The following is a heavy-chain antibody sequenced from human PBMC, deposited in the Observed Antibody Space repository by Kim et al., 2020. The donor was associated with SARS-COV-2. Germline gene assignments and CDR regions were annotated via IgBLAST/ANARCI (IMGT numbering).Heavy chain of an antibody. D-gene: IGHD3-9*01. V-gene: IGHV1-69*02. J-gene: IGHJ4*02. Sequence: NDAQKFQGRVTITADKSTSTAYMELSSLRSEDTAVYYCASSVGSYFDLGYWGQGTLVTVSS. CDR3: ASSVGSYFDLGY.